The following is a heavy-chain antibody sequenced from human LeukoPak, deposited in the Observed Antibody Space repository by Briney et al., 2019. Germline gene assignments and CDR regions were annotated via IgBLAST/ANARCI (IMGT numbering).Heavy chain of an antibody. V-gene: IGHV1-69*01. CDR3: ASFNWGGDCSSGDFQH. CDR1: GGTFSSYA. CDR2: IIPIFGTA. D-gene: IGHD2-21*02. J-gene: IGHJ1*01. Sequence: SVKVSCKASGGTFSSYAISWVRQAPGQGLEWMGGIIPIFGTANYAQKFQGRVTITADESTSTAYMELSSLRSEDTAVYYCASFNWGGDCSSGDFQHWGQGTLVTVSS.